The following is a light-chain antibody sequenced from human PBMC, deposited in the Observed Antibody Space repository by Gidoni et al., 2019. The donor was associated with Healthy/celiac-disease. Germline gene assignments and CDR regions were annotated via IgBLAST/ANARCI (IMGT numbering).Light chain of an antibody. CDR1: SSDVGGYNY. Sequence: QSALTQPASVSGSPGQSITISCTGTSSDVGGYNYVSWYQQQPGKAPKLMIYDVSNRPSGVSNRFSGSKSGNTASLTISGLQAEDEADYYCSSYTSSSIRVFGGGTKLTVL. CDR2: DVS. V-gene: IGLV2-14*01. CDR3: SSYTSSSIRV. J-gene: IGLJ3*02.